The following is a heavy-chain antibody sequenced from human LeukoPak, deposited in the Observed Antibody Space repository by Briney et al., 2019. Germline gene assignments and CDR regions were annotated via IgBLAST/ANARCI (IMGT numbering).Heavy chain of an antibody. CDR3: TEYVGTAMVEFDY. CDR2: IRSKANSYAT. J-gene: IGHJ4*02. D-gene: IGHD5-18*01. V-gene: IGHV3-73*01. CDR1: GFTFSRSA. Sequence: GGSLRLSCAASGFTFSRSAMHWVRQASGKGLEWVGRIRSKANSYATAYAAWVKGRFTISRDDSKHTADLQMNSLKAEDTAVDYCTEYVGTAMVEFDYWGQGTLVTVSS.